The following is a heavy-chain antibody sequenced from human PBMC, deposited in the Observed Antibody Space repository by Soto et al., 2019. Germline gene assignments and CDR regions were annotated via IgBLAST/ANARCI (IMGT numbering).Heavy chain of an antibody. CDR2: ISDSSSPI. CDR3: ARDLARGERGPGFDY. Sequence: EVQLVESGGGLVQPGGSLRLSCAASGFTFSSYGVNWVRQAPGKGLEWVSYISDSSSPIYYADSVKGRFTISRDNAKNSLYLQMNSLRDEDTAVYYCARDLARGERGPGFDYWGQGTLVTVSS. J-gene: IGHJ4*02. V-gene: IGHV3-48*02. D-gene: IGHD3-10*01. CDR1: GFTFSSYG.